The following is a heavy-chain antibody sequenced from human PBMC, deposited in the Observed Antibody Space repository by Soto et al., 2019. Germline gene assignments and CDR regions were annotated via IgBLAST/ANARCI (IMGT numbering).Heavy chain of an antibody. CDR2: IYSSGST. J-gene: IGHJ4*02. CDR1: GGMISREY. D-gene: IGHD4-17*01. CDR3: ARRYGYYFDY. V-gene: IGHV4-59*08. Sequence: TLPDPYTGSGGMISREYWSWIRQPPGKGLEWIGYIYSSGSTNYNPSLKSRVTISVDTSKNQLSLKLSSVTAADTAVYYCARRYGYYFDYWGQGTLVTVS.